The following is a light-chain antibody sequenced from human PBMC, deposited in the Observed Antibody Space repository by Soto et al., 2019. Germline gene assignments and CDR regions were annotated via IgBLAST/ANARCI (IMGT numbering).Light chain of an antibody. CDR3: QQRGVWPLT. Sequence: NVLKQSPASLSLYQGERGTLSFMASQSVGTSLAWYQQKSGQAPRLLFYESSNRATYIPARFSASGSGTDFTLTISGLEPEDFAVYYCQQRGVWPLTFGGGTIVDIK. CDR2: ESS. J-gene: IGKJ4*01. V-gene: IGKV3-11*01. CDR1: QSVGTS.